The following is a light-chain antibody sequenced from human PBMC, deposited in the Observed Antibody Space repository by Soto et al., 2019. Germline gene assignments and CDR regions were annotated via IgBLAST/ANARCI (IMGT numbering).Light chain of an antibody. CDR1: QSISSW. Sequence: DIQMTQSPSTLSASVGDRVTITCRASQSISSWLAWYQQKPGKAPNLLIYKAFSLESGVPSRFSGSGSGTEFTITISSLQPDDFATYYCQQYNSYSGTFGQGTKLEIK. CDR2: KAF. CDR3: QQYNSYSGT. J-gene: IGKJ2*01. V-gene: IGKV1-5*03.